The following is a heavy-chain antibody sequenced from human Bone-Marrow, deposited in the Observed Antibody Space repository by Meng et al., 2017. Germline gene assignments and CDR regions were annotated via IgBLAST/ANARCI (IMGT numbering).Heavy chain of an antibody. J-gene: IGHJ6*02. CDR1: GGSISTYY. CDR2: IYYSGST. V-gene: IGHV4-59*01. Sequence: GSLRLSCTVSGGSISTYYWTWIRQPPGKELEWIGYIYYSGSTNYNPSLKSRVTISVDTSKKQFSLKLSSVTAADTAVYYCARANPWRTVDYYYGMDVWGQGTTVIVSS. CDR3: ARANPWRTVDYYYGMDV. D-gene: IGHD4-17*01.